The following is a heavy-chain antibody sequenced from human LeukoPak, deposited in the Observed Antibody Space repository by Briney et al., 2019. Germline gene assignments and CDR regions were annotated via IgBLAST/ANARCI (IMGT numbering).Heavy chain of an antibody. CDR3: ARATRPRSWFDP. CDR2: IIPIFGTA. J-gene: IGHJ5*02. V-gene: IGHV1-69*05. CDR1: GGTFSSYA. D-gene: IGHD1-1*01. Sequence: SVKVSCKASGGTFSSYAISWVRQAPGQWLEWMGGIIPIFGTANYAQKFQGRVTITTDESTSTAYMELSSLRSEDTAVYYCARATRPRSWFDPWGQGTLVTVSS.